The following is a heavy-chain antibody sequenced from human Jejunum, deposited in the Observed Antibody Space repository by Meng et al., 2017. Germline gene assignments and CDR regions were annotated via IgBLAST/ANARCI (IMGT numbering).Heavy chain of an antibody. D-gene: IGHD1-7*01. J-gene: IGHJ6*02. Sequence: SVKVSCKASGDTFSRYALSWVRQAPGQGLEWMGGIIPIFGTPNYAQKFQGRVTITADESATTVYMELSSLRSEDTAMYYCATGGPGTAYFYGLGVWGQGTMVTVSS. CDR1: GDTFSRYA. CDR2: IIPIFGTP. V-gene: IGHV1-69*13. CDR3: ATGGPGTAYFYGLGV.